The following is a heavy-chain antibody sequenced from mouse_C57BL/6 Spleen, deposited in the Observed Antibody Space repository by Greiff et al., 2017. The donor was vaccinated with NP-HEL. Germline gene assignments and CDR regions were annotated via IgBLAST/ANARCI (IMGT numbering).Heavy chain of an antibody. Sequence: EVHLVESGGGLVQPKGSLKLSCAASGFSFNTYAMNWVRQAPGKGLEWVARIRSKSNNYATYYADSVKDRFTISRDDSESMLYLQMNNLKTEDTAMYYCVRGVVGGFDYWGQGTTLTVSS. J-gene: IGHJ2*01. CDR3: VRGVVGGFDY. V-gene: IGHV10-1*01. CDR1: GFSFNTYA. CDR2: IRSKSNNYAT. D-gene: IGHD1-1*01.